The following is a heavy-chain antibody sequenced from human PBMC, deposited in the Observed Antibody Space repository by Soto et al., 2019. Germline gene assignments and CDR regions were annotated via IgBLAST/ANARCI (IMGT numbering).Heavy chain of an antibody. V-gene: IGHV1-8*01. CDR3: ARLGVRATEDY. J-gene: IGHJ4*02. CDR1: GYTFTNYD. Sequence: QVQLVQSGTEVNKPGASVKVSCKASGYTFTNYDINWVRQATGRGLEWMGWMNPNSGNTGYAQKFQGRVTMTKNNSISKAYMQLSSRRSEDPAVYYCARLGVRATEDYWGQGTLVTGAS. D-gene: IGHD2-21*01. CDR2: MNPNSGNT.